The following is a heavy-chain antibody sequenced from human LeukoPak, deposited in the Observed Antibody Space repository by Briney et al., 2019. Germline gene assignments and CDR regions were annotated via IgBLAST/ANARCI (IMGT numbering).Heavy chain of an antibody. CDR3: AKDFGSRGYTF. V-gene: IGHV3-23*01. J-gene: IGHJ4*02. D-gene: IGHD5-12*01. CDR1: GFTFSSYA. CDR2: ISSSGGST. Sequence: GGSLRLSCAASGFTFSSYAMSWVSQAPGKWLEWVSSISSSGGSTYYADSVKGRFTISRDNSKTTLYLQMNSLRAEETAVYFCAKDFGSRGYTFWGQGTLVTVSS.